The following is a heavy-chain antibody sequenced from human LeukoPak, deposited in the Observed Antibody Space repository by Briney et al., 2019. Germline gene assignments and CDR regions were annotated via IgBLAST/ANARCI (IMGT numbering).Heavy chain of an antibody. CDR3: ARQGRYDSSGYYPDAFDI. J-gene: IGHJ3*02. D-gene: IGHD3-22*01. CDR2: IYPGDSDT. V-gene: IGHV5-51*01. Sequence: GESLKISCKGSGYRFTSYWIGWVRQMPGKGLEWMGIIYPGDSDTRYSPSFQGQVTISADKSISTAYLQWSSLKASDTAMYYCARQGRYDSSGYYPDAFDIWGQGTMVTVSS. CDR1: GYRFTSYW.